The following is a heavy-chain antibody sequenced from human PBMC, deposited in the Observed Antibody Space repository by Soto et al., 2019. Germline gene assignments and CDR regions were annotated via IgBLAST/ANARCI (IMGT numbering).Heavy chain of an antibody. Sequence: PPETLSLTCTVSGGSMSSYYWTWIRQPAGKGLEWIGRVYSSGGTHYNPSLKSRVTISLDTYKNQFSLRLLSVTDADTAAYYCARGQRFSDWIDPWGHGTLVTVSS. D-gene: IGHD3-3*01. J-gene: IGHJ5*02. CDR1: GGSMSSYY. V-gene: IGHV4-4*07. CDR2: VYSSGGT. CDR3: ARGQRFSDWIDP.